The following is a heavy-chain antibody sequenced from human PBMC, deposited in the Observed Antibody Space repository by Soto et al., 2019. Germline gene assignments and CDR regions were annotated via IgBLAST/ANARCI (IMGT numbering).Heavy chain of an antibody. Sequence: ASVKVSCKASGYTFTSYYIHWVRQAPGQGLEWMGIINPSGGSTSYAQKFQGRVTMTRDTSTSTVYMELSSLRSEDTAVYYCARDLNDYGGTRDAFGIWGQATMVTVSS. CDR1: GYTFTSYY. D-gene: IGHD4-17*01. J-gene: IGHJ3*02. V-gene: IGHV1-46*01. CDR2: INPSGGST. CDR3: ARDLNDYGGTRDAFGI.